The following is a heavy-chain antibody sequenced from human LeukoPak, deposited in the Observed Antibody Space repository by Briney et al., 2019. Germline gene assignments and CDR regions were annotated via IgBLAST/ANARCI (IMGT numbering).Heavy chain of an antibody. D-gene: IGHD3-22*01. CDR1: GFTFDDYA. CDR3: AKDNSDDYYDSSGYYFDY. J-gene: IGHJ4*02. CDR2: ISWNSGSI. Sequence: PGGSLRLSCAASGFTFDDYAMHWVRQAPGKGLEWVSGISWNSGSIGYADSVKGRFTISRDNAKNSLYLQMNSLRAEDTALYYCAKDNSDDYYDSSGYYFDYWGQGTLVTVSS. V-gene: IGHV3-9*01.